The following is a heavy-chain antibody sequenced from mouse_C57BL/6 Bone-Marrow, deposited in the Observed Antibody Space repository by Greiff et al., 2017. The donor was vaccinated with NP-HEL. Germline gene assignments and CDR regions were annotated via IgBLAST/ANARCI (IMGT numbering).Heavy chain of an antibody. CDR2: IHPNSGST. CDR1: GYTFTSYW. J-gene: IGHJ1*03. V-gene: IGHV1-64*01. Sequence: QVQLKQPGAELVKPGASVKLSCKASGYTFTSYWMHWVKQRPGQGLEWIGMIHPNSGSTNSNEKFKRKATLTVDKSSSTAYMQLSSLTSEDSAVYYCARNYYGTWYFDVWGTGTTVTVSS. D-gene: IGHD1-1*01. CDR3: ARNYYGTWYFDV.